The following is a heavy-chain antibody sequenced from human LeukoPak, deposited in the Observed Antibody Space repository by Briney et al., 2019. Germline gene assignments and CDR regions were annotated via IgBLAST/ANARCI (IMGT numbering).Heavy chain of an antibody. D-gene: IGHD3-10*01. V-gene: IGHV3-30-3*01. CDR1: GFTFSSYA. CDR2: ISYDGSNK. J-gene: IGHJ4*02. Sequence: GGSLRLSCAASGFTFSSYAMHWVRQAPGKGLEWVAVISYDGSNKYYADSVKGRFTISRDNSKNTLYLQMNSLRAEDTAVYYCARAHGMVRGVLYYFDYWGQGTLVTVSS. CDR3: ARAHGMVRGVLYYFDY.